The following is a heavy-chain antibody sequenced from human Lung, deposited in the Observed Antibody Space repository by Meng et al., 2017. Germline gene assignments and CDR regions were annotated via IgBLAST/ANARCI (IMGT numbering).Heavy chain of an antibody. V-gene: IGHV3-30*01. CDR1: GFTFSRNA. CDR3: ARNNYGDYYFDY. D-gene: IGHD4-17*01. J-gene: IGHJ4*02. CDR2: ISYDGSNQ. Sequence: GWVVVCGGGVVQPGRSLRLSCAASGFTFSRNAMHWVRQAPGKGLEWVAAISYDGSNQHYADSVKGRFTISRDNSENTLYLQMNSLRAEDTAVYYCARNNYGDYYFDYWGQGTLVTVSS.